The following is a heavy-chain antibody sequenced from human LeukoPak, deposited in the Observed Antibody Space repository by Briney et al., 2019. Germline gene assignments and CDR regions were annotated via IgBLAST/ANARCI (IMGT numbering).Heavy chain of an antibody. CDR2: ITTDGGST. Sequence: GGSLRLSCAASGFTFSDYAMRWVRQAPGKGLEYVSAITTDGGSTYYANSVKGSFTISRGNTKNTLYLQMGSLGAENMGVYYGARGKGVYCGGDYSALDYWGQGTLVTVSS. J-gene: IGHJ4*02. D-gene: IGHD2-21*02. V-gene: IGHV3-64*01. CDR3: ARGKGVYCGGDYSALDY. CDR1: GFTFSDYA.